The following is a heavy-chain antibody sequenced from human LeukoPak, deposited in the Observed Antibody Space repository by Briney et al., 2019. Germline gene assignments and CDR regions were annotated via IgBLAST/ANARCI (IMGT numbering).Heavy chain of an antibody. CDR3: VRARTILKPFDY. V-gene: IGHV4-59*01. CDR2: IYYSGST. D-gene: IGHD3-9*01. J-gene: IGHJ4*02. CDR1: GGSISSYY. Sequence: PSETLSLTCTVSGGSISSYYWSWIRQPPGKGLEWIGYIYYSGSTNYNPSLKSRVTISVDTSKNQFSLKLSSVTAADTAVYYCVRARTILKPFDYWGQGTLVTVSS.